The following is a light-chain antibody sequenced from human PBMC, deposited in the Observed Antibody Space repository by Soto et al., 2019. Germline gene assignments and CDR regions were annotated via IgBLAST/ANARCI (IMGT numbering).Light chain of an antibody. CDR3: SSYAASNNFYFV. CDR1: SSDVGGYNY. J-gene: IGLJ3*02. Sequence: QSVLTQPLSAFGSPGQSVTISCTGTSSDVGGYNYVSWYQQYPGIAPKLMIYEVTKRPSGVLDRVSGSKSSNTAPLTVSGLQAEDEADYYCSSYAASNNFYFVFGGGTKVTVL. CDR2: EVT. V-gene: IGLV2-8*01.